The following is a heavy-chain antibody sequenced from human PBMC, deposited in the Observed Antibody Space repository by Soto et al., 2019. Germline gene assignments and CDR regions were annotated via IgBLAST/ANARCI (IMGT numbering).Heavy chain of an antibody. CDR2: VSPSYGKT. CDR3: AREGVPLGTWPDNCLDS. Sequence: VKVGCKASNYTFINYGIGWVRQAPGHGLEWMGWVSPSYGKTYYAHKFQGRVTMTTDTSTGTVYMELRSLRSDDTAVYFCAREGVPLGTWPDNCLDSGA. CDR1: NYTFINYG. V-gene: IGHV1-18*04. D-gene: IGHD2-15*01. J-gene: IGHJ5*01.